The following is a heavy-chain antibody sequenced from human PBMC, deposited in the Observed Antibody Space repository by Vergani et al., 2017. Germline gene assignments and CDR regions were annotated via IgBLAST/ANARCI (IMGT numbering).Heavy chain of an antibody. CDR1: GFALNRHA. Sequence: QVQLVESGGGVVQPGTSLRLSCVVSGFALNRHAMYWVRQAPGKGLEWVVGISFDGTNEYYPDLVKGRFTISRDIAKNTLYLQMNSLRAEDTAVYYCARNRRSIMITFGGVIVDDYYYMDVWGKGTTVTVSS. V-gene: IGHV3-30-3*01. CDR2: ISFDGTNE. J-gene: IGHJ6*03. CDR3: ARNRRSIMITFGGVIVDDYYYMDV. D-gene: IGHD3-16*02.